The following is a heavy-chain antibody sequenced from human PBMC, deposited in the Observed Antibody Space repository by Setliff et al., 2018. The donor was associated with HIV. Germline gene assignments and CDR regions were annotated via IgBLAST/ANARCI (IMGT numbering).Heavy chain of an antibody. V-gene: IGHV5-51*01. Sequence: GESLKISCKTSGYDFATYWIGWVRQMPGKGLEWMGVLYPSDTDAIYSPTFQGRVTISADKATNTAYLQWASLKSSDTAIYYCVRPLVIAFDTSDIWGQGTMVTVSS. D-gene: IGHD3-9*01. CDR3: VRPLVIAFDTSDI. CDR1: GYDFATYW. J-gene: IGHJ3*02. CDR2: LYPSDTDA.